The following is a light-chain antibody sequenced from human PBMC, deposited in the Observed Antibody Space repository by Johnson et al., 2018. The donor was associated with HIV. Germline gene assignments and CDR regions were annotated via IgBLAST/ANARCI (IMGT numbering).Light chain of an antibody. CDR1: SSNIGRNY. J-gene: IGLJ1*01. Sequence: QSVLTQPPSVSAAPGQKVTISCSGSSSNIGRNYVSWYQKLPGTAPKLLIYDNNKRPSGIPDRFSGSKSGTSATLGITGLQTGDEADYYCGTWDSSLTSYVFGAGTKVTVL. V-gene: IGLV1-51*01. CDR2: DNN. CDR3: GTWDSSLTSYV.